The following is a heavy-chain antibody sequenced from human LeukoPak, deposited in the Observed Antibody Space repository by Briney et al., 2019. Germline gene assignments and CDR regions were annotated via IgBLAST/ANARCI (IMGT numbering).Heavy chain of an antibody. CDR1: GGSISSSSYY. D-gene: IGHD6-19*01. CDR2: IYYSGST. Sequence: SETLSLTCSVSGGSISSSSYYWGWIRQPPGKGLEWIGYIYYSGSTNYNPSLKSRVTISVDTSKNQFSLKLSSVTAADTAVYYCAGDSGPFDYWGQGTLVTVSS. CDR3: AGDSGPFDY. J-gene: IGHJ4*02. V-gene: IGHV4-61*05.